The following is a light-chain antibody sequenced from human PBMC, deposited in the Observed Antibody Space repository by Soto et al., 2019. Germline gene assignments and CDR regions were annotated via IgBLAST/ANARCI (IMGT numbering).Light chain of an antibody. CDR1: QSVSSN. CDR2: GAS. J-gene: IGKJ2*01. V-gene: IGKV3-15*01. CDR3: HQHSNWPPYP. Sequence: EIVLTQSPATLSVSPGERATLSCRASQSVSSNLAWYQQKPGQAPRLLIYGASTRATGIPARFSGSGSGTDVTQNIISLQSEDFVVYYCHQHSNWPPYPFGQGTRLEIK.